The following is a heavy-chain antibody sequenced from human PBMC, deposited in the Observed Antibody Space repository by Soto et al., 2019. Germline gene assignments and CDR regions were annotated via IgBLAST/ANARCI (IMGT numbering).Heavy chain of an antibody. CDR1: GYTFTGYY. Sequence: ASVKVSCKASGYTFTGYYMHWVRQAPGQGLEWMGWINPNSGGTNYAQKLQGRVTITTDTSASTAYMGLSSLRSEDTAVYFCARGVENIVVVLDVFGYYGMDVWGQGTTVTVSS. J-gene: IGHJ6*02. V-gene: IGHV1-2*02. D-gene: IGHD2-2*01. CDR3: ARGVENIVVVLDVFGYYGMDV. CDR2: INPNSGGT.